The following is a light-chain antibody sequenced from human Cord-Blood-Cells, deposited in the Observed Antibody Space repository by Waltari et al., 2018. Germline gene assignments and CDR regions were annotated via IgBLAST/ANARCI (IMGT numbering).Light chain of an antibody. CDR3: HQSYSTPFT. Sequence: IQMTQSPSSLSASVIDRVTITCRASQSISIYLNWYQQKPGKAPKLLIYAASSWQSGVPSRFSGSGSGTDFTHTISSLQPEDFATYYCHQSYSTPFTFGPGTKVDIK. CDR2: AAS. V-gene: IGKV1-39*01. CDR1: QSISIY. J-gene: IGKJ3*01.